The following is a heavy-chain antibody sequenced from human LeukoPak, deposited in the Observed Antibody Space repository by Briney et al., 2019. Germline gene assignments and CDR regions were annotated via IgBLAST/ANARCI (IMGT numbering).Heavy chain of an antibody. J-gene: IGHJ4*02. V-gene: IGHV3-48*03. CDR2: ISSSGTTT. Sequence: GGSLRLSCAASRFTFSSYEMNWVRQAPGKGLEWVSYISSSGTTTFYADSVKGRFTISRDNAKNSLYLQMNSLRVEDTAVYYCTRDEEGASREFDYWGQGALVTVSS. CDR1: RFTFSSYE. CDR3: TRDEEGASREFDY. D-gene: IGHD1-26*01.